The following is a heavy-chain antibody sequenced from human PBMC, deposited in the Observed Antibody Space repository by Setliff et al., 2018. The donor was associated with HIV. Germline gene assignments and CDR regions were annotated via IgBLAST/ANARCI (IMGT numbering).Heavy chain of an antibody. J-gene: IGHJ5*01. Sequence: PSETLSLTCSVSGDSISSESSFWSWIRQHPGKGLEWMGYMSKRGTYIINPSLESRMTMSVDTSKNQLYLRLKSVTAADTAVYFCARDAVEASIPGGWFDSWGPGTLVTVSS. CDR2: MSKRGTY. D-gene: IGHD2-21*01. V-gene: IGHV4-31*03. CDR3: ARDAVEASIPGGWFDS. CDR1: GDSISSESSF.